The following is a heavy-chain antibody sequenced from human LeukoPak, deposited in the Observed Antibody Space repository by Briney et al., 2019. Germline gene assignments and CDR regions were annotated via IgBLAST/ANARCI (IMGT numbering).Heavy chain of an antibody. D-gene: IGHD6-19*01. Sequence: SQTLSLTCTVSGGSISSGSYYWSWIRQPAGKGLEWIGRIYSSGSTNYNPSLKSRVTISVDTSKSQFSLKLSSVTAADTAVYYCARAGLGYSSGWYIWFDPWGQGTLVTVSS. CDR2: IYSSGST. V-gene: IGHV4-61*02. CDR1: GGSISSGSYY. J-gene: IGHJ5*02. CDR3: ARAGLGYSSGWYIWFDP.